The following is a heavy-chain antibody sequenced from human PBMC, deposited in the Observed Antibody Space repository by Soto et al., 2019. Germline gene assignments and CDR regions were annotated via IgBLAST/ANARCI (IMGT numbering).Heavy chain of an antibody. CDR3: ASAYYYNWFDP. V-gene: IGHV3-48*03. D-gene: IGHD3-10*01. CDR2: ISSSGSTI. Sequence: GGSLRLACAASGFTFSSYEMNLVRQSPGKGLEWVSYISSSGSTIYYADSVKGRSTISRDNAKNSLYLQMNSLRAEDTAVYYCASAYYYNWFDPWGQGTLVTVSS. CDR1: GFTFSSYE. J-gene: IGHJ5*02.